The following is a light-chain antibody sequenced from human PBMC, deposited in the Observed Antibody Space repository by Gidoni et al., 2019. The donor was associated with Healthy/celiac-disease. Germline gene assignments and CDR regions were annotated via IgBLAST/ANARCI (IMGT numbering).Light chain of an antibody. CDR1: QSISSW. J-gene: IGKJ1*01. V-gene: IGKV1-5*03. CDR2: KAS. Sequence: IQMTQSPSTLSASVGDRVTITCRASQSISSWLAWYQQKPGKAPKLLIYKASSLESRVPSRCSGSGSGTEFTLTISSLQPDDVATYYCQQYNSYSWTFGQGTKVEIK. CDR3: QQYNSYSWT.